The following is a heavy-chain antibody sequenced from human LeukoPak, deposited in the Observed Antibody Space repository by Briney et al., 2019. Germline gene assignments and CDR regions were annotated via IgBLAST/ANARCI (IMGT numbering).Heavy chain of an antibody. J-gene: IGHJ4*02. CDR2: ISGSGGST. D-gene: IGHD1-26*01. V-gene: IGHV3-23*01. CDR1: GFTFSSYG. Sequence: WGSPRLPCAASGFTFSSYGINWVRQAPGKGLEWVSTISGSGGSTYYADSVKGRFPISRDISKKTLYLHMKRLRAEDAAVYYCAKGREWELLGDFDYGGQGTLVTVSS. CDR3: AKGREWELLGDFDY.